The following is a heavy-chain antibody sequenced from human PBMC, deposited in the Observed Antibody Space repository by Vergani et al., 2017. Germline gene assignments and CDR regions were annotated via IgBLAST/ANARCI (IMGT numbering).Heavy chain of an antibody. CDR3: VKHFRGWGIDY. CDR1: GFTLSNYD. V-gene: IGHV3-30*02. J-gene: IGHJ4*02. Sequence: QVQLVESGGGVVQRGGSLRLFCATSGFTLSNYDMQWIRQGPGKGLEFEAFIQFYGSTQYYADSVKGRFTLSRDISKNTRYLQMNSLRTDDTATYYCVKHFRGWGIDYWGQGTQVIVSS. CDR2: IQFYGSTQ. D-gene: IGHD3-16*01.